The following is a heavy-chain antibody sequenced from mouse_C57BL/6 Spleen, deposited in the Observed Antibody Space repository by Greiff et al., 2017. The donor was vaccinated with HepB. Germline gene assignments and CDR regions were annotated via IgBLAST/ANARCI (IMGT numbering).Heavy chain of an antibody. CDR2: INPYNGDT. CDR3: ARELTGTLDY. J-gene: IGHJ4*01. CDR1: GYSFTGYF. Sequence: LVEPGDSVKISCKASGYSFTGYFMNWVMQSHGKSLEWIGRINPYNGDTFYNQKFKGKATLTVDKSSSTAHMELRSLTSEDSAVYYCARELTGTLDYWGQGTSVTVSS. V-gene: IGHV1-20*01. D-gene: IGHD4-1*01.